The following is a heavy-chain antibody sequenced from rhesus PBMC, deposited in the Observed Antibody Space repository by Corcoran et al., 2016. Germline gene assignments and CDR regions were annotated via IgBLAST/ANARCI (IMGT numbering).Heavy chain of an antibody. Sequence: QLQLQESGPGLVKPSETLSLPCAASGASISTNHWIWLRQHPATVQEGIGCTFGSGGTTDYNPSLKSRVTISTDTSKNQFSLKVTSVIAADTAVYYCARGCTYRGCPLVHIDFWGEGVLVTVSS. V-gene: IGHV4-173*01. D-gene: IGHD2-21*01. CDR3: ARGCTYRGCPLVHIDF. CDR2: TFGSGGTT. J-gene: IGHJ4*01. CDR1: GASISTNH.